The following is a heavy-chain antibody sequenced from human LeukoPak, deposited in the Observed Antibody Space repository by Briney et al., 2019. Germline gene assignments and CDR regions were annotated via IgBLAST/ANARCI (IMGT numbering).Heavy chain of an antibody. CDR1: GDSISSSSFT. V-gene: IGHV6-1*01. CDR2: TYYMSNWYN. J-gene: IGHJ3*02. CDR3: ARADMTRARQFDAFDI. D-gene: IGHD5-24*01. Sequence: SQTLSLTCAISGDSISSSSFTWNWIRRSPSRGLEWLGRTYYMSNWYNDYAVSVKSRLIINPDTSKNQFSLHLNFVTPEDTAVYYCARADMTRARQFDAFDIWGQGTMVTVSS.